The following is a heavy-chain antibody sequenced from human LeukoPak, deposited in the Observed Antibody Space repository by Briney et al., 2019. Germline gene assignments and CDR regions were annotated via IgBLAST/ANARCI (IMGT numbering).Heavy chain of an antibody. D-gene: IGHD2-2*01. J-gene: IGHJ5*02. V-gene: IGHV3-49*03. Sequence: GRSLRLSCTASGFTFGDYAMSWFRQAPGKGLEGVGFIRSKAYGGTTEYAASVKGRFTISRDDSKSIAYLQMNSLKTEDTAVYYCTRDLPYKCSSTSCPPRWFDPWGQGTLVTVSS. CDR3: TRDLPYKCSSTSCPPRWFDP. CDR1: GFTFGDYA. CDR2: IRSKAYGGTT.